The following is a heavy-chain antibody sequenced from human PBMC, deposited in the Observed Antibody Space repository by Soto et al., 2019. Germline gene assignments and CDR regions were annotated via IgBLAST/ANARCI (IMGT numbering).Heavy chain of an antibody. CDR2: INAVNGNT. CDR3: ARAGRWQQLVPDY. Sequence: ASVKVSCKASGYTFTSYAMHWVRQAPGQRLEWMGWINAVNGNTKYSQRFQGRVTITRDTSASTDYMELSSLRSEDTAVYYCARAGRWQQLVPDYWGQGTLVTVSS. J-gene: IGHJ4*02. CDR1: GYTFTSYA. D-gene: IGHD6-13*01. V-gene: IGHV1-3*01.